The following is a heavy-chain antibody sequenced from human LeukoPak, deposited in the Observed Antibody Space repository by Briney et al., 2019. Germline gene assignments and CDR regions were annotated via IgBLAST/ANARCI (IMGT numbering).Heavy chain of an antibody. CDR2: ISGSGSST. D-gene: IGHD3-10*01. CDR1: GFTFSIYV. J-gene: IGHJ4*02. V-gene: IGHV3-23*01. Sequence: GRSLRLYCATTGFTFSIYVVSWVRQTPGKGLEWVSRISGSGSSTYYADSVMGRFAISRDNSKNTLYLQMNSLSAEDTAVYYCALTKGSGLMAYWGQGTLVTVSS. CDR3: ALTKGSGLMAY.